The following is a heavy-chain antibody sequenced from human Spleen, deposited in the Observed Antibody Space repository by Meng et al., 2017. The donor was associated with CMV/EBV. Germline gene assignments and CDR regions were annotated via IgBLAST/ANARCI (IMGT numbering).Heavy chain of an antibody. CDR3: ARTPLSQGLGEQGYLDY. J-gene: IGHJ4*02. D-gene: IGHD1/OR15-1a*01. CDR2: ISGYTGNT. CDR1: GYSFTKYG. Sequence: ASVKVSCKASGYSFTKYGISWVRQAPGQGLEWMGWISGYTGNTNYAQMFQGRVTMTTDTSTSTAYMELRSLRSDDTAVYSCARTPLSQGLGEQGYLDYWGQGTLVTVSS. V-gene: IGHV1-18*01.